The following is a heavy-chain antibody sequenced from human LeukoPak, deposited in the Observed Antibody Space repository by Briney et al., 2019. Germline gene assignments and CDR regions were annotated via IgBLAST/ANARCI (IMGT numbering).Heavy chain of an antibody. J-gene: IGHJ5*02. V-gene: IGHV3-73*01. CDR1: GFSFSGSV. D-gene: IGHD3-3*01. Sequence: GGSLRLSCAASGFSFSGSVIRWVRQASGKGLEWVGRITSKANSYATAYAASVKGRFTISRDDSKNTAYLQMNSLKTEDTAVYYCSLPERSGSFNWFDPWGQGTLVTVSS. CDR3: SLPERSGSFNWFDP. CDR2: ITSKANSYAT.